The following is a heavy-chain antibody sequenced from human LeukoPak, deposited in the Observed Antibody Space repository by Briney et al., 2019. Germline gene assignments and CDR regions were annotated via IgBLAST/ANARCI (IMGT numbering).Heavy chain of an antibody. V-gene: IGHV1-2*02. D-gene: IGHD5-12*01. J-gene: IGHJ5*02. CDR1: GYTFTGYY. Sequence: ASVKVSCKASGYTFTGYYMHWVRQAPGQGLEWMGWINPNSGGTNYAQKFQGRVTMTRDASIGTAYMELSRLRSDDTAVYYCARDRGYDLGERFDPWGQGTLVTVSS. CDR2: INPNSGGT. CDR3: ARDRGYDLGERFDP.